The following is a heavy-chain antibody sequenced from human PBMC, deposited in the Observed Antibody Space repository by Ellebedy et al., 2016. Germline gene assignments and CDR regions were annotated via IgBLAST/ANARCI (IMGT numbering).Heavy chain of an antibody. D-gene: IGHD4-23*01. V-gene: IGHV3-15*07. J-gene: IGHJ4*02. CDR3: TTGSVEGY. Sequence: GGSLRLSXAASGFTFTSAWMNWVRQAPGQGLDWVGRIKTNGEGGPTDYGAPVKGRFSISRDDAKNTLYLQMDSLRTEDTAVYYCTTGSVEGYWGQGTLVTVSS. CDR1: GFTFTSAW. CDR2: IKTNGEGGPT.